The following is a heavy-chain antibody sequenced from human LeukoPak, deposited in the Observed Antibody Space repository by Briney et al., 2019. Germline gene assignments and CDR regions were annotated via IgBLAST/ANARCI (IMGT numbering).Heavy chain of an antibody. Sequence: ASVTVSFTASGYTFTSYAMNWVRQAPGQGLEWMGWINTNTGNPTYAQGFTGRFVFSLDTSVSTAYLQISSLKAEDTAVYYCATPYSYGLYGMDVWGQGTTVTVSS. D-gene: IGHD5-18*01. CDR2: INTNTGNP. CDR1: GYTFTSYA. V-gene: IGHV7-4-1*02. CDR3: ATPYSYGLYGMDV. J-gene: IGHJ6*02.